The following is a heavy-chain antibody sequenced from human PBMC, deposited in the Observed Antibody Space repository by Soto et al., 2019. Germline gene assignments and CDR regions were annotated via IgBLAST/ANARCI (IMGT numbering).Heavy chain of an antibody. D-gene: IGHD1-26*01. J-gene: IGHJ4*02. CDR2: ITTDGSTT. Sequence: GGSLRLSCAASGFTFSSYIMHWVRQTPGKGLVWVSRITTDGSTTTYADPVKGRFTISRDNSKNTLYLQMNSLRAEDTAVYYCAKVPDSGSYPYYFDYWGQGTLVTSPQ. CDR3: AKVPDSGSYPYYFDY. V-gene: IGHV3-74*01. CDR1: GFTFSSYI.